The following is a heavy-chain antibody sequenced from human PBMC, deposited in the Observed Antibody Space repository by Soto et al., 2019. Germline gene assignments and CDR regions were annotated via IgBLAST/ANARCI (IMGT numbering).Heavy chain of an antibody. V-gene: IGHV4-31*03. Sequence: SETLSLTCSVSGDSMTTIGYYWSWVRQHPGKGLEWIGYIHHTGSTYYNPSLKSRVTISLDTSKQQFSLNLTSVTAADTAVYYCSRLRDTYFFDSWGQGTLVTVSS. CDR3: SRLRDTYFFDS. CDR1: GDSMTTIGYY. CDR2: IHHTGST. J-gene: IGHJ4*02. D-gene: IGHD3-10*01.